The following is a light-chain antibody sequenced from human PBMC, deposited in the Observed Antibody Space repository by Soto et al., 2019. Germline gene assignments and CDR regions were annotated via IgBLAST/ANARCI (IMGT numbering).Light chain of an antibody. CDR1: SSDVGGYNY. V-gene: IGLV2-8*01. CDR2: EVS. CDR3: SSHVRGNNLL. Sequence: QSALTQPPSASGSPGQSVTISCTGTSSDVGGYNYVSWYQQYPGKAPKLMIYEVSKRPSGVPDRFSGSKSGNTASLTVSGLQAEDEAEYYCSSHVRGNNLLFGGGTKLTVL. J-gene: IGLJ2*01.